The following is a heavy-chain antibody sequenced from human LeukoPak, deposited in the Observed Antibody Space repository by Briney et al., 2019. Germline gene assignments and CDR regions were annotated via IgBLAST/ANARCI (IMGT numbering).Heavy chain of an antibody. CDR1: GFTFSSIA. J-gene: IGHJ4*02. D-gene: IGHD1-1*01. Sequence: GGSLRLSCAASGFTFSSIAMTWVCQAPGKGLEWVSTIRGNGDTAYNADSVRGRFAISRDDSKNALFLQMNSLRLEDTAIYYCAKGQELDDGVFDSWGQGTRVTVSS. V-gene: IGHV3-23*01. CDR3: AKGQELDDGVFDS. CDR2: IRGNGDTA.